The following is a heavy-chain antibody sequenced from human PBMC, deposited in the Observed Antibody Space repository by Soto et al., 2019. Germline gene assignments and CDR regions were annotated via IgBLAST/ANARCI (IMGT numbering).Heavy chain of an antibody. Sequence: ASVKVSCKASGYTFTSYGISWVRQAPGQGLEWMGWTSAYNGNTNYAQKLQGRVTMTTDTSTSTAYMELRSLRAEDTAVYYCARFYYDSSGYLPSPYYYYYGMDVWGQGTTVTVSS. CDR2: TSAYNGNT. D-gene: IGHD3-22*01. CDR3: ARFYYDSSGYLPSPYYYYYGMDV. CDR1: GYTFTSYG. V-gene: IGHV1-18*01. J-gene: IGHJ6*02.